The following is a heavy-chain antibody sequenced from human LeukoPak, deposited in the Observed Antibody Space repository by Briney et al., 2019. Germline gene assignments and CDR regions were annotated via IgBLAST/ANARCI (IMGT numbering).Heavy chain of an antibody. J-gene: IGHJ4*02. CDR3: ARVEFGYGHLFDY. CDR1: GFTFSSYG. Sequence: QTGGSLRLSCAASGFTFSSYGMHWVRQAPGKGLEWVAVISYDGSNKYYADSVKGRFTISRDNSKNTLYLQMNSLRAEDTAVYYCARVEFGYGHLFDYWGQGTLVTASS. D-gene: IGHD5-18*01. CDR2: ISYDGSNK. V-gene: IGHV3-30*19.